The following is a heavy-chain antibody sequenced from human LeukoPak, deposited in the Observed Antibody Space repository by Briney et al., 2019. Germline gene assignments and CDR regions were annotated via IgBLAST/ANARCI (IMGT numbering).Heavy chain of an antibody. D-gene: IGHD6-19*01. CDR1: GFTVSSKY. Sequence: GGSLRLSCAVSGFTVSSKYMSWVRQAPGKGLEWVSTIYSGGSTWYADSVKGRVTVSRDGAKNTLYLQMNSLRPEDTAVYYCASHMAVAGTGEHFDYWGQGTLATVSS. J-gene: IGHJ4*02. CDR2: IYSGGST. V-gene: IGHV3-66*02. CDR3: ASHMAVAGTGEHFDY.